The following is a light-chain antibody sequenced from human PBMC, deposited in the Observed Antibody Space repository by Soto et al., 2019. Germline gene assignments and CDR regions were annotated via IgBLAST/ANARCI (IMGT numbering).Light chain of an antibody. CDR3: QEYDNLPYT. V-gene: IGKV3-15*01. Sequence: EVVLTQSPATLSVSPGERATLSCWANQSVRTNLAWYQQKPGQAPRLLMYGASTRAAGFPARVSGSGSETGFAPTLSRLQSEDFAVYYWQEYDNLPYTFGQGTKLEIK. J-gene: IGKJ2*01. CDR2: GAS. CDR1: QSVRTN.